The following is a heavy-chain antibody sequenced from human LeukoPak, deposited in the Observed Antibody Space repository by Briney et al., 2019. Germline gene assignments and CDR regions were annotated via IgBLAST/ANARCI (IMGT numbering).Heavy chain of an antibody. V-gene: IGHV3-11*01. D-gene: IGHD3-9*01. J-gene: IGHJ4*02. CDR3: ASGGRYFDWPPNTFDY. CDR1: GFTSSDYY. Sequence: TGGSLRLSCAASGFTSSDYYMSWIRQAPGKGLEWVSYISSSGSTIYYADSVKGRFTISRDNAKNSLYLQMNSLRAEDTAVYYCASGGRYFDWPPNTFDYWGQGTLVTVSS. CDR2: ISSSGSTI.